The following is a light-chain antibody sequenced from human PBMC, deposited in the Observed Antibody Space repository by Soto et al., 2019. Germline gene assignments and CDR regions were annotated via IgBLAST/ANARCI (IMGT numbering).Light chain of an antibody. J-gene: IGLJ2*01. CDR2: GNS. V-gene: IGLV1-40*01. Sequence: QSVLTQPPSVSGAPGQRVTISCTGSSSNIGAGYDVHWYQQLPGTAPKLLIYGNSNRPSGVPDRFSGSKSGTSASLAITGLQAEDQADYYCQYYDSSLSGYVVFGGGTKLTFL. CDR3: QYYDSSLSGYVV. CDR1: SSNIGAGYD.